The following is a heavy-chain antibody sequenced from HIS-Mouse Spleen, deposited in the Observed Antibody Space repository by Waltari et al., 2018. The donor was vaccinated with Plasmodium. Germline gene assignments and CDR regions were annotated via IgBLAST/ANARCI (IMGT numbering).Heavy chain of an antibody. V-gene: IGHV4-34*01. J-gene: IGHJ5*02. D-gene: IGHD6-6*01. CDR3: ARGEAARNWFDP. CDR1: GGSFSGYY. Sequence: QVQLQQWGAGLLKPSETLSLTCAVYGGSFSGYYWSWIRQPPGKGLEWIGETKHSGSTNSNPSLRCRGNISVDTSKNQFSLKLSSVTASDTAVYYCARGEAARNWFDPWGQGTLVTVSS. CDR2: TKHSGST.